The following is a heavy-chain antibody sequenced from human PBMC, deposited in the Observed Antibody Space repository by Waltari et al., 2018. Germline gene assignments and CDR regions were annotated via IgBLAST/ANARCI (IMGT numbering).Heavy chain of an antibody. J-gene: IGHJ4*02. CDR1: GFTFSDYA. CDR3: ARERRGYYAEY. Sequence: VQLVESGGGLVQPGRSLRLSCAASGFTFSDYAMPWVRQAPGKGLELVTLITDDGSNKYYADSVKGRFTISGDDSKNTLHLQMNSLRDEDTARYYCARERRGYYAEYWGQGTLVTVSS. V-gene: IGHV3-30*02. CDR2: ITDDGSNK.